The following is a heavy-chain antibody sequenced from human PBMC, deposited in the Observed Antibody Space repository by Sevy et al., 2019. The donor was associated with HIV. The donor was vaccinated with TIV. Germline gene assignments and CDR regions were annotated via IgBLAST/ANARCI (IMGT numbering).Heavy chain of an antibody. D-gene: IGHD6-13*01. CDR1: GYSISSGYY. Sequence: SETLSLTCTVSGYSISSGYYWGWIRQPPGKGLEWIGSIYHSGSTYYNPSLKSRVTISVDTSKNQFSLKLSSVTAADKAVYYCASGGSSWLDYYYYGMDVWGQGTTVTVSS. CDR2: IYHSGST. J-gene: IGHJ6*02. CDR3: ASGGSSWLDYYYYGMDV. V-gene: IGHV4-38-2*02.